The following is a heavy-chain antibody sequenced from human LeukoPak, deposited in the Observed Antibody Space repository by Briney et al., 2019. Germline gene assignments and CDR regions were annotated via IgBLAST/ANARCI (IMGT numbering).Heavy chain of an antibody. Sequence: PGGSLRLSCAVSGFTFNSYWMSWVRQAAGKGLGWVANIKQEGSEKFYVDSVKGRFTISRDNARNSLYLQMNSLRADDTAVNYCARGRYCSGGSCHYFDYWGQGTLVTVSS. CDR2: IKQEGSEK. J-gene: IGHJ4*02. CDR1: GFTFNSYW. D-gene: IGHD2-15*01. CDR3: ARGRYCSGGSCHYFDY. V-gene: IGHV3-7*01.